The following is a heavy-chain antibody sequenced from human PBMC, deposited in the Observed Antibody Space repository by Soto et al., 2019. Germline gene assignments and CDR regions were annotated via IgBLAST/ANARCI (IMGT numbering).Heavy chain of an antibody. CDR2: IYYSGST. J-gene: IGHJ4*02. Sequence: SETLSLTCTVSGGSISSYYWSWIRQPPGKGLEWIGYIYYSGSTNYNPSLKSRVTISVDTSKNQFSLKLSSVTAADTAVYYCARERGYSSGRYYIDYWGQGTLVTVSS. V-gene: IGHV4-59*01. D-gene: IGHD6-19*01. CDR1: GGSISSYY. CDR3: ARERGYSSGRYYIDY.